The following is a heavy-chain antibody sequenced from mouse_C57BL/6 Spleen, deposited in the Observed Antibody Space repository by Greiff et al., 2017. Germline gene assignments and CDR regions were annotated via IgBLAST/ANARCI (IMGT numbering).Heavy chain of an antibody. D-gene: IGHD4-1*01. Sequence: QVQLQQSGAELVKPGASVKISCKASGYAFSSYWMNWVKQRPGKGLEGIGQIYPGDGDTNYNGKFKGKATLTADKSSSTAYMQLSSLTSEDSAVYFCARSGGWDEFDYWGQGTTLTVSS. CDR1: GYAFSSYW. CDR3: ARSGGWDEFDY. CDR2: IYPGDGDT. J-gene: IGHJ2*01. V-gene: IGHV1-80*01.